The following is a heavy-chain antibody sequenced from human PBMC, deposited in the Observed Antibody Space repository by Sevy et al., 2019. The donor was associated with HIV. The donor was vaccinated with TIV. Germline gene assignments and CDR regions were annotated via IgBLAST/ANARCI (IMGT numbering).Heavy chain of an antibody. CDR2: ISSSGSTI. CDR3: ARGPTDYGDYVVPKDYYYGMDV. Sequence: GGSLRLSCAASGFTFSSYEMNWVRQAPGKGLEWVSYISSSGSTIYYADSVKGRFTISRDNAKNSLYLQMNSLRAEDTAVYYCARGPTDYGDYVVPKDYYYGMDVWGQGTTVTVSS. CDR1: GFTFSSYE. D-gene: IGHD4-17*01. V-gene: IGHV3-48*03. J-gene: IGHJ6*02.